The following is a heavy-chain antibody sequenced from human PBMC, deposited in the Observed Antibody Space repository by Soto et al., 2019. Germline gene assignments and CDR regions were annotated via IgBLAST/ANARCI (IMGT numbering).Heavy chain of an antibody. CDR2: IYSSGNT. V-gene: IGHV4-4*07. D-gene: IGHD3-3*01. CDR1: GGTIIGYY. CDR3: ARGQRFSDWFDP. J-gene: IGHJ5*02. Sequence: PSETLSLTCSVSGGTIIGYYWTWIRQPAGKGVEWIGRIYSSGNTKYNPSLQSRVTMSLDTSNNQFSLRLTSVTAADTAVYYCARGQRFSDWFDPWGQGTLVTVSS.